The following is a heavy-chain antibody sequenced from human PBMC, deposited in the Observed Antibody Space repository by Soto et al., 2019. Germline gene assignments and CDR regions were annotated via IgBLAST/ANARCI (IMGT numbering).Heavy chain of an antibody. CDR2: INHSGST. V-gene: IGHV4-34*01. J-gene: IGHJ4*02. Sequence: SETLSLTCAVYGGSFSGYYWSWIRQPPGKGLEWIGEINHSGSTNYNPSLKSRVTISVDTSKNQFSLKLSSVTAADMAVYYCARTIEIAARDFDYWGQGTLVTVSS. D-gene: IGHD6-6*01. CDR3: ARTIEIAARDFDY. CDR1: GGSFSGYY.